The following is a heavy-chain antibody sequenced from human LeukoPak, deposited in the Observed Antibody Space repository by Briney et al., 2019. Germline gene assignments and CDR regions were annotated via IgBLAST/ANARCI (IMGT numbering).Heavy chain of an antibody. V-gene: IGHV3-15*01. CDR2: IKSKTEGGTT. D-gene: IGHD5-18*01. J-gene: IGHJ4*02. CDR3: AREGYSYGYSFDY. CDR1: GFTFSNVW. Sequence: GGTLRLSCAASGFTFSNVWMIWLPQAPGKALEWVSHIKSKTEGGTTDYAATVKGRFTISRNESKTTLYLQMNSLKTEDTAVYYCAREGYSYGYSFDYWGQGTLVTVSS.